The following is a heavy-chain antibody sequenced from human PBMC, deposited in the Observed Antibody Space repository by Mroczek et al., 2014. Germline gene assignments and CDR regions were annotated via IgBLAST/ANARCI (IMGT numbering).Heavy chain of an antibody. D-gene: IGHD3-22*01. Sequence: VQLVESGPGLVKPSETLSLTCTVSGGSISSSSYYWGWIRQPPGKGLEWIGSIYYSGSTYYNPSLKSRVTISVDTSKNQFSLKLSSVTAADTAVYYCANTYYYDSSGLDWGQGTLVTVSS. CDR2: IYYSGST. V-gene: IGHV4-39*01. J-gene: IGHJ4*02. CDR1: GGSISSSSYY. CDR3: ANTYYYDSSGLD.